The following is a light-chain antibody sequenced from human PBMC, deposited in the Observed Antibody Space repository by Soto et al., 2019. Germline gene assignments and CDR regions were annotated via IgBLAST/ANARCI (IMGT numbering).Light chain of an antibody. Sequence: DIQMTQSPSSVSASVGDRVTITCRASQGISSWLAWYQQKPGKPPKLLIYKASNLQSGVPSRFSGSGSGTDFTLTINNLQPEDFSTYYCQQASTFPLTFGGGTKVEIK. CDR2: KAS. V-gene: IGKV1-12*01. J-gene: IGKJ4*01. CDR3: QQASTFPLT. CDR1: QGISSW.